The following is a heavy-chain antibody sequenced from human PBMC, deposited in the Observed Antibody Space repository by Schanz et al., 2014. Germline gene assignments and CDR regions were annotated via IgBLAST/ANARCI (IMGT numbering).Heavy chain of an antibody. CDR2: IYYSGNT. Sequence: QVQLQESGPGLVKPSQTLSLTCAVYGGSFSSNYWNWIRQSPGKGLEWIGYIYYSGNTYYNPSLKSRVTISVDRSKNQFSLRLDSVTAADTAVYYCALREKPYGPFASWGQGALVTVSS. CDR3: ALREKPYGPFAS. CDR1: GGSFSSNY. D-gene: IGHD3-10*01. V-gene: IGHV4-30-2*06. J-gene: IGHJ4*02.